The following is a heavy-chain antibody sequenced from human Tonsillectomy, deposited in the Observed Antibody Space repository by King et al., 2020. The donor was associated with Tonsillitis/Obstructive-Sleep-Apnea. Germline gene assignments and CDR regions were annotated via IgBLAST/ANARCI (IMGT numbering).Heavy chain of an antibody. V-gene: IGHV3-23*04. D-gene: IGHD3-10*01. J-gene: IGHJ4*02. Sequence: VQLVESGGGLAQPGGSLRLSCAASGITFSSYAMSWVRQAPGKGLEWVSTISGGGGSTYYADSVKGRFTISRYNSQNTLYLQMNSLRAEDTAVYYCAKAMVQGIIITIFDYWGQGTLVTVSS. CDR1: GITFSSYA. CDR3: AKAMVQGIIITIFDY. CDR2: ISGGGGST.